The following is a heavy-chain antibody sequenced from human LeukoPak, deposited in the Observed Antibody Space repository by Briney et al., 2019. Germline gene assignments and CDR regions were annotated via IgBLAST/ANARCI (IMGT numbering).Heavy chain of an antibody. CDR3: AREGSYGDYLGANWFDP. Sequence: SVKVSCKASGGTFSSYAISWVRQPPGQGLEWMGGIIPIFGTANYAQKFQGRVTITTDESTSTAYMELSSLRSEDTAVYYCAREGSYGDYLGANWFDPWGQGTLVTVSS. J-gene: IGHJ5*02. CDR1: GGTFSSYA. CDR2: IIPIFGTA. V-gene: IGHV1-69*05. D-gene: IGHD4-17*01.